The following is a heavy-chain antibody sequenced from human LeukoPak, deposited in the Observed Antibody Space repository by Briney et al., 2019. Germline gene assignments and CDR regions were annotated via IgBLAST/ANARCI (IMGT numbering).Heavy chain of an antibody. CDR2: IIPLFGTA. V-gene: IGHV1-69*13. CDR3: AREWAGYGSGSYYYY. CDR1: GGTFSSYA. Sequence: SVKVSCKASGGTFSSYAISWVRQAPGQGLEWMGGIIPLFGTANYAQKFLGRVIITANESTSTTYMYLSGLKSEDTAVYYCAREWAGYGSGSYYYYWGQGTLVTVSS. J-gene: IGHJ4*02. D-gene: IGHD3-10*01.